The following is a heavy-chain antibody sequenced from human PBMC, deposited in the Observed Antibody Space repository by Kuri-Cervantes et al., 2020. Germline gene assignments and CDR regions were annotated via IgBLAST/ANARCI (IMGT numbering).Heavy chain of an antibody. CDR3: AKEEGRWELRP. V-gene: IGHV3-30*18. CDR2: ISYDGSGK. CDR1: GFSFSTYG. J-gene: IGHJ5*02. D-gene: IGHD1-26*01. Sequence: GGSLRLSCAASGFSFSTYGLHWVRQAPGKGLEWVAVISYDGSGKFYADSVKGRFTISRDNSKNTLYLQVNSLRAEDTAVYYCAKEEGRWELRPWGQGTLVTVSS.